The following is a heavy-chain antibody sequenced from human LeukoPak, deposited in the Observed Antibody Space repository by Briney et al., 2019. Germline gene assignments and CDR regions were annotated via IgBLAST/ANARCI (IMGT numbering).Heavy chain of an antibody. J-gene: IGHJ4*02. CDR3: ARRVVPAAMRATNYFDY. CDR2: IYYSGST. Sequence: SETLSLTCTVSGGSISSSSYYWGWIRQPPGKGLEWIGSIYYSGSTYYNPSLKSRVTISVDTSKNQFSLKLSSVTAADTAVYYCARRVVPAAMRATNYFDYWGQGTLVTVSS. D-gene: IGHD2-2*01. V-gene: IGHV4-39*01. CDR1: GGSISSSSYY.